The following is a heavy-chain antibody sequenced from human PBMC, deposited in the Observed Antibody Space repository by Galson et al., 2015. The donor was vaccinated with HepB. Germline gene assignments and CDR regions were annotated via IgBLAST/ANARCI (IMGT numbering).Heavy chain of an antibody. Sequence: SLRLSCAASGFTFSSYAMHWVRQAPGKGLEWVAVISYDGSNKYYADSVKGRFTISRDNSKNTLYLQMNSLRAEDTAVYYCARDLPRIAAAGKIPFDYWGQGTLVTVSS. D-gene: IGHD6-13*01. CDR3: ARDLPRIAAAGKIPFDY. CDR2: ISYDGSNK. CDR1: GFTFSSYA. V-gene: IGHV3-30-3*01. J-gene: IGHJ4*02.